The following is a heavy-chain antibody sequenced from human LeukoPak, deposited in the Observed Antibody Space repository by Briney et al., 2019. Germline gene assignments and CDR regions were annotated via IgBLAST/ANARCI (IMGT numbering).Heavy chain of an antibody. Sequence: PSETLSLTCTVSGGSISSSYWSWIRQHPGKGLEWIGYIYYSGSTYYNLSLKSRVTISVDTSKNQFSLKLSSVTAADTAVYYCAREASGLAAAGTDYWGQGTLVTVSS. CDR2: IYYSGST. D-gene: IGHD6-13*01. V-gene: IGHV4-59*06. CDR3: AREASGLAAAGTDY. CDR1: GGSISSSY. J-gene: IGHJ4*02.